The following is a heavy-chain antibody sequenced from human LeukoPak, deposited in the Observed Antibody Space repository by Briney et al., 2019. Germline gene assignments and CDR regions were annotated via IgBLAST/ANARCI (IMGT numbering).Heavy chain of an antibody. CDR1: GYSFTSYW. D-gene: IGHD2-2*01. J-gene: IGHJ4*02. Sequence: GESLKISCKGSGYSFTSYWIGWVRQMPGKGLEWMGIIYPGDSDTRYSPSFQGQVTISADKFISTAYLQWSSLKASDTAMYYCARSGYCSSTSCPPRYYFDYWGQGTLVTVSS. CDR3: ARSGYCSSTSCPPRYYFDY. CDR2: IYPGDSDT. V-gene: IGHV5-51*01.